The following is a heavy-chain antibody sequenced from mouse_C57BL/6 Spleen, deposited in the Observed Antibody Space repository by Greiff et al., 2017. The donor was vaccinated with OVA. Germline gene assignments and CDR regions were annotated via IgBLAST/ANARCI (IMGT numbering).Heavy chain of an antibody. V-gene: IGHV1-59*01. D-gene: IGHD2-5*01. CDR3: ARDSNRYFDV. CDR1: GYTFTSYW. Sequence: QVQLQQPGAELVRPGTSVKLSCKASGYTFTSYWMHWVKQRPGQGLEWIGVIDPSDSYTNYNQKFKGKATLTVDTSSSTAYMQLSSLTSEDSAVYYCARDSNRYFDVWGTGTTVTVSS. J-gene: IGHJ1*03. CDR2: IDPSDSYT.